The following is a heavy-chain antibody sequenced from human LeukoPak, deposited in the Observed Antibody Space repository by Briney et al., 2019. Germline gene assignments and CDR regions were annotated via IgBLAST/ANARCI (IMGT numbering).Heavy chain of an antibody. CDR1: GGTFSSYA. CDR3: ARGRSSGWSNWFDP. J-gene: IGHJ5*02. D-gene: IGHD6-19*01. Sequence: SVKVSCKASGGTFSSYAISWVRQAPGQGLEWMGGIIPNFGTANYAQRFEGRVTITADESTNTAYMELSSLRSEDTALYYCARGRSSGWSNWFDPWGQGTLVTVSS. CDR2: IIPNFGTA. V-gene: IGHV1-69*01.